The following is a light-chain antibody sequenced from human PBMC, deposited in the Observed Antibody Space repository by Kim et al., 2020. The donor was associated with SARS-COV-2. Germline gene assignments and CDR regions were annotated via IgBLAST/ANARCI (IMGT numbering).Light chain of an antibody. V-gene: IGKV3-11*01. CDR3: QKSSNWPPWT. Sequence: PGERDNLSCRASQSVDRYLSGYKRKPGQAPRLPSSEASNRATGSPARFSGTGYVTDFTLTISSLEPEDFAVYYCQKSSNWPPWTFGQGTTVDIK. J-gene: IGKJ1*01. CDR2: EAS. CDR1: QSVDRY.